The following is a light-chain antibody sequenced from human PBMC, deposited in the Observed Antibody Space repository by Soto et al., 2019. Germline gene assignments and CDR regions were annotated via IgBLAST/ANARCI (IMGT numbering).Light chain of an antibody. CDR2: DVS. J-gene: IGLJ1*01. CDR3: CSYAGSSTPYV. CDR1: SSDIGNYNY. Sequence: QSALTQPRSVSGSPGQSVTISCTGTSSDIGNYNYVSWYQQYPGKAPKLIIYDVSKRPSGIPDRFFGSKFGNTASLTISGLQAEDEADYYCCSYAGSSTPYVLGTGTKVTVL. V-gene: IGLV2-11*01.